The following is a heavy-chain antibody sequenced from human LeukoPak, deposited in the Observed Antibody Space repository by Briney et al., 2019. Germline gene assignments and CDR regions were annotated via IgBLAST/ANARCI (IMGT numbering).Heavy chain of an antibody. Sequence: GGPLRLSCTASGFTFGDYAMSWFRQAPGKGLEGVGFIRSKAYGGTPEYAASVKGRFTISRDDSNSIAYLQMNSLKTEDTAVXXCTXDSTTDYYFDYWGQGTLVTVSS. J-gene: IGHJ4*02. V-gene: IGHV3-49*03. CDR1: GFTFGDYA. D-gene: IGHD1-1*01. CDR3: TXDSTTDYYFDY. CDR2: IRSKAYGGTP.